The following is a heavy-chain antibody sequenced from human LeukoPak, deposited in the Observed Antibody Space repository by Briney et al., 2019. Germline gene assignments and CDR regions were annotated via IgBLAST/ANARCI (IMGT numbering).Heavy chain of an antibody. CDR1: GFTFSSYA. J-gene: IGHJ4*02. CDR2: ILHDGSNE. Sequence: GGSLRLSCAVSGFTFSSYAMHWVRQAPGKGLEWVAVILHDGSNEYYADSVKGRFTISRDNSKNTLYLQMNSLRAEDTAVYYCARDPADRYCSSTSCYIVYWGQGTLVTVSS. CDR3: ARDPADRYCSSTSCYIVY. V-gene: IGHV3-30-3*01. D-gene: IGHD2-2*02.